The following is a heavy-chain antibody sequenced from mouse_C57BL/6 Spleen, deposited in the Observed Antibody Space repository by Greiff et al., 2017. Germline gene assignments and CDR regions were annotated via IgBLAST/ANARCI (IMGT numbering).Heavy chain of an antibody. CDR3: ARAYGSSPWYFDV. D-gene: IGHD1-1*01. CDR1: GYAFSSSW. CDR2: IYPGDGDT. V-gene: IGHV1-82*01. J-gene: IGHJ1*03. Sequence: QVHVKQSGPELVKPGASVKISCKASGYAFSSSWMNWVKQRPGKGLEWIGRIYPGDGDTNYNGKFKGKATLTADKSSSTAYMQLSSLTSEDSAVYFGARAYGSSPWYFDVWGTGTTVTVSS.